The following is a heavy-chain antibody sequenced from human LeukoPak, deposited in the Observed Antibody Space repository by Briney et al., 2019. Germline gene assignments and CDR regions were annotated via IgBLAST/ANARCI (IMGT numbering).Heavy chain of an antibody. D-gene: IGHD3-3*01. CDR2: INPNSGGT. V-gene: IGHV1-2*06. Sequence: ASVKVSCTASGYTFTGYYMHWVRQAPGQGLEWMGRINPNSGGTNYAQKFQGRVTMTRDTSISTAYMELSRLRSDDTAVYYCARDPDSYDFWSGPSDYWGQGTLVTVSS. J-gene: IGHJ4*02. CDR1: GYTFTGYY. CDR3: ARDPDSYDFWSGPSDY.